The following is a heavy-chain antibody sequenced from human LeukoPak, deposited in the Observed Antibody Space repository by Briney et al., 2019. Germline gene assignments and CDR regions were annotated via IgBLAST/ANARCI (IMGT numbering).Heavy chain of an antibody. D-gene: IGHD3-10*02. CDR2: ISSSGSTI. J-gene: IGHJ6*04. CDR1: GFTFSSYE. V-gene: IGHV3-48*03. CDR3: AELGITMIGGV. Sequence: GGSLRLSCAASGFTFSSYEMNWVRQAPGKGLEGVSYISSSGSTIYYADSLKGRFTISRDNDKNSLYLQMNSLRAEDTAVYYCAELGITMIGGVWGKGTTVTISS.